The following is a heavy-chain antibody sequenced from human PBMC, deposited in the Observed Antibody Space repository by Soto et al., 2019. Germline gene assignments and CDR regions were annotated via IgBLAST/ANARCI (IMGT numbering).Heavy chain of an antibody. CDR1: GYTFTGYY. D-gene: IGHD7-27*01. CDR2: INPNSGGT. J-gene: IGHJ4*02. V-gene: IGHV1-2*04. CDR3: ARGCLGICYYFDY. Sequence: ASVKVSCKASGYTFTGYYMHWVRQAPGQGLEWMGWINPNSGGTNYAQQFQGWVNMTRDTSISTAYMELGRLRSDDTAVYYCARGCLGICYYFDYWGQGTLVTVSS.